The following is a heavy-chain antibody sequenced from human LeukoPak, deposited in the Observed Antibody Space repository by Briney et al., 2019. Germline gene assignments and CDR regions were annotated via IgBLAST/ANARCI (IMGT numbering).Heavy chain of an antibody. J-gene: IGHJ4*02. V-gene: IGHV1-2*02. D-gene: IGHD3-3*01. Sequence: GASVKVSCKASGYTFTGYYMHWVRRAPGQGLEWMGWINPNSGGTNYAQKFQGRVTMTRDTSISTAYMELSRLRSDDTAVYYCARAPPDFWSGYSLDYWGQGTLVTVSS. CDR2: INPNSGGT. CDR1: GYTFTGYY. CDR3: ARAPPDFWSGYSLDY.